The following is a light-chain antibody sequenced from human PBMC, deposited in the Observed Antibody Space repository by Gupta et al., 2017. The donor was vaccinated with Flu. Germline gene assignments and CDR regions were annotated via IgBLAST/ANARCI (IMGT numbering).Light chain of an antibody. Sequence: SYELTQPLSVSVALGPTATLTWKEYNIGNEDVHWYQQKPGQAPILVIFWDFNRPSGIPERCSGSNSGNTATLTISGAQAEDEADYFCHIGDSSTAQVFGTGTKVTVL. J-gene: IGLJ1*01. V-gene: IGLV3-9*01. CDR3: HIGDSSTAQV. CDR1: NIGNED. CDR2: WDF.